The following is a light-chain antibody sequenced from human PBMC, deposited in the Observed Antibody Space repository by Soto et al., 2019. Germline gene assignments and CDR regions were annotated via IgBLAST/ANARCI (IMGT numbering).Light chain of an antibody. CDR1: QGISDY. J-gene: IGKJ5*01. Sequence: DIPLTQTPSFLSASVGDRVTITCRASQGISDYFAWYQQKLGKAPKLLIFAVSTLQSGVPSRFSGSGSGTEFTLTISSLQPEDFATYYCQQLNSYPITFGQGTRLEIK. CDR3: QQLNSYPIT. V-gene: IGKV1-9*01. CDR2: AVS.